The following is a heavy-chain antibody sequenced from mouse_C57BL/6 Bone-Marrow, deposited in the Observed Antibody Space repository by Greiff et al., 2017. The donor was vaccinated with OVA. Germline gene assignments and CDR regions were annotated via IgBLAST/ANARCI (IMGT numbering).Heavy chain of an antibody. J-gene: IGHJ2*01. CDR2: IYPRSGNT. D-gene: IGHD1-1*01. V-gene: IGHV1-81*01. CDR3: ARGPVVAPFDY. CDR1: GYTFTSYG. Sequence: QVHVKQSGAELARPGASVKLSCKASGYTFTSYGISWVKQRTGQGLEWIGEIYPRSGNTYYNEKFKGKATLTADKSSSTAYMELRSLTSEDSAVYFCARGPVVAPFDYWGQGTTLTVSS.